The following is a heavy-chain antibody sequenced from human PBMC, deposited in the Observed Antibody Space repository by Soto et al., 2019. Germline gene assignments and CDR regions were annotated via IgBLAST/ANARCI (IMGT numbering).Heavy chain of an antibody. D-gene: IGHD3-10*01. CDR1: GGSFSGYY. Sequence: SETLSLTCAVYGGSFSGYYWSWIRQPPGKGLEWIGEINHSGSTNYNPSLKSRVTISVDTSKNQFSLRLSSVTAADTAVYYCARSANEWGYYGWFGESPEPNYGMDVWGQGTTVTVSS. J-gene: IGHJ6*02. V-gene: IGHV4-34*01. CDR2: INHSGST. CDR3: ARSANEWGYYGWFGESPEPNYGMDV.